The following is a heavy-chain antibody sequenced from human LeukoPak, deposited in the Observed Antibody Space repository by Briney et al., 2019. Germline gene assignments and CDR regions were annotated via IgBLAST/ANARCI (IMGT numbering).Heavy chain of an antibody. V-gene: IGHV4-59*01. CDR2: IYYSGST. CDR3: ARAGYSSGWYVY. Sequence: PSETLSLTCTVSGDSISSYYWSWIRQPPGKGLEWIGYIYYSGSTNYNPSLKSRVTISVDTSKNQFSLKLSSVTAAGTAVYYCARAGYSSGWYVYWGQGTLVTVSS. D-gene: IGHD6-19*01. CDR1: GDSISSYY. J-gene: IGHJ4*02.